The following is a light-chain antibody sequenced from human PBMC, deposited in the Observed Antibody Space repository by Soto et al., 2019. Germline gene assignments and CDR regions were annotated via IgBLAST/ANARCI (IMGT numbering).Light chain of an antibody. V-gene: IGKV3D-20*02. CDR3: QQRSNI. Sequence: EIVMTQSPVTLSVSPGERATLSCRASQSVSSDYLAWYQQKAGQAPRLLIYGASSRATGIPDRFSGSGSGTEFTLTISSLQSEDFAVYYCQQRSNIFGPGTKVDIK. CDR1: QSVSSDY. CDR2: GAS. J-gene: IGKJ3*01.